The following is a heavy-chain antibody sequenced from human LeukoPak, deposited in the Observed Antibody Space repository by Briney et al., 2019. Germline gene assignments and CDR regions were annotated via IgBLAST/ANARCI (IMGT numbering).Heavy chain of an antibody. CDR2: ITWRSGRV. CDR3: AIVSVPYGSGWYAIDY. D-gene: IGHD6-19*01. Sequence: GGSLRLSCVACGFTFDEYAMHWVRLFPGKGLEWVSGITWRSGRVRYADSVKGRFTISRDDAKNSLFLQMDSLRPEDTAFYYCAIVSVPYGSGWYAIDYWGQGVLVTVSS. V-gene: IGHV3-9*01. CDR1: GFTFDEYA. J-gene: IGHJ4*02.